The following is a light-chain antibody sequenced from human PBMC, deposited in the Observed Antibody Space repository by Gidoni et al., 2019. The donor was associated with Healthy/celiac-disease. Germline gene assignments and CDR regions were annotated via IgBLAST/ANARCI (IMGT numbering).Light chain of an antibody. CDR2: GAS. Sequence: EIVMTQSPATLSVSPGERATLSCRASQSVSSNLAWYQQKPGQAPRLLIYGASTRATGIPARFSGSWAGTEFTLTISSLQSEDFAVYYCPQYNNWPPMYTFGQGTKLEIK. CDR3: PQYNNWPPMYT. V-gene: IGKV3-15*01. J-gene: IGKJ2*01. CDR1: QSVSSN.